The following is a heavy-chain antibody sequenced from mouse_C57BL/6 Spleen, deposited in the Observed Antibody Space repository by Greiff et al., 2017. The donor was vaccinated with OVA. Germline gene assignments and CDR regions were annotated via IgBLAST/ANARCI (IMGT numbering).Heavy chain of an antibody. J-gene: IGHJ4*01. CDR1: GYTFTSYW. CDR3: AITRDMDY. Sequence: QVQLQQPGAELVRPGTSVKLSCKASGYTFTSYWMHWVKQRPGQGLEWIGVIDPSDSYTNYNQKFKGKATLTVDTSSSTAYMQLSSLTSEDSAVYYCAITRDMDYWGQGTSVTVSS. V-gene: IGHV1-59*01. D-gene: IGHD1-3*01. CDR2: IDPSDSYT.